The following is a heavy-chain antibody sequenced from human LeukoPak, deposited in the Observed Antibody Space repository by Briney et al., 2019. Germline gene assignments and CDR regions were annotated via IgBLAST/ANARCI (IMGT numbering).Heavy chain of an antibody. CDR1: GGSINISY. J-gene: IGHJ3*02. Sequence: SQTLSLTCTVSGGSINISYWSWIRQPPGKGLEWIGYIYYRGSTNYNPSLKSRVTISVDTSKNQYSLKLSSVTAADTAVYYCARSGVFTGYDAFDIWGQGTRVTVSS. D-gene: IGHD6-13*01. V-gene: IGHV4-59*08. CDR3: ARSGVFTGYDAFDI. CDR2: IYYRGST.